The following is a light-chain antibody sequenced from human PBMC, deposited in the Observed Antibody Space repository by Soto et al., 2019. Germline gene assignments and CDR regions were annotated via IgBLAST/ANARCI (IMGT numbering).Light chain of an antibody. CDR3: QQYLTTPFT. CDR2: GAS. V-gene: IGKV3-20*01. J-gene: IGKJ2*01. CDR1: HSVSSSY. Sequence: EIVLTQSPGTLSLSPGERATLSCRASHSVSSSYLAWYQQKPGQAPRLLIYGASSRATGLPDRFSGGGSGTDLTLTISRLEAEDVAIYYCQQYLTTPFTFGQGTKLEI.